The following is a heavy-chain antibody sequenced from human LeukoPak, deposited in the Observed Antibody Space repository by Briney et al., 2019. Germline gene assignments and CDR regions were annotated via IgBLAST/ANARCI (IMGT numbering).Heavy chain of an antibody. V-gene: IGHV3-30*18. CDR2: ISYDGGNE. CDR3: AKDLPFKGIAAAEGLDY. J-gene: IGHJ4*02. CDR1: GFTFSSYG. D-gene: IGHD6-13*01. Sequence: GGSLRLSCAASGFTFSSYGMHWVCQAPGKGLEWVAVISYDGGNEYYADSVKGRFTISRDNSKNTLYLQMNSLRAEDTAVYYCAKDLPFKGIAAAEGLDYWGQGTLVTVSS.